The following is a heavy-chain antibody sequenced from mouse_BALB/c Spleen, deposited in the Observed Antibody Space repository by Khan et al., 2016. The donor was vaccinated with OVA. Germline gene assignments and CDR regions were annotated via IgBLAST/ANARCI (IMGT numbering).Heavy chain of an antibody. CDR1: GFTFSDYY. CDR3: ARAYYRDDGRVAS. V-gene: IGHV5-4*02. Sequence: EVELVESGGGLVKPGGSLKLSCAASGFTFSDYYMYWVRQTPERRLEWVATISEGGLFTYYPASVKGRFTISRDNAKNILYLQMTSLKSEDTAMYCCARAYYRDDGRVASWGQGTMVTVSA. J-gene: IGHJ3*01. CDR2: ISEGGLFT. D-gene: IGHD2-14*01.